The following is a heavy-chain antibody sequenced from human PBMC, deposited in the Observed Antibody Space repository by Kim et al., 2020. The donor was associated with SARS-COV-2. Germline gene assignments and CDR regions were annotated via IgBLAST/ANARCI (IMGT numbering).Heavy chain of an antibody. CDR1: GFTFSGYW. J-gene: IGHJ4*01. V-gene: IGHV3-7*03. CDR3: ARGGYYDILTGYYYY. CDR2: IKQDGSEK. Sequence: GGSLRLSCAASGFTFSGYWMSWVRQAPGKGLEWVANIKQDGSEKYYVDSVKGRFTISRDNAKNSLYLQMNSLRAEDTAVYYCARGGYYDILTGYYYYWG. D-gene: IGHD3-9*01.